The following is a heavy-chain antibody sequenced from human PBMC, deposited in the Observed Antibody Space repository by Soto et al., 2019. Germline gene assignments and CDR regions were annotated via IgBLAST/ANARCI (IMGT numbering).Heavy chain of an antibody. CDR3: SRDWGEQQHDY. Sequence: SQALALTCVITGDSVASNGGSSHWIRQSPSRGLGRLGRTYYRSKWYNDYAESVKMRITINPDRSMNEFPLQIKAVPPEEPAVDHCSRDWGEQQHDYWGQGPLGTFSS. D-gene: IGHD6-13*01. J-gene: IGHJ4*02. V-gene: IGHV6-1*01. CDR1: GDSVASNGGS. CDR2: TYYRSKWYN.